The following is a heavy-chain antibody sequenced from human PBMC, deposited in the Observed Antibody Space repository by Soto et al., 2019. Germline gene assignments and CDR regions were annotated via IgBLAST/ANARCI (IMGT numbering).Heavy chain of an antibody. CDR2: ISSSSSYI. J-gene: IGHJ4*02. CDR1: GFTFSSYS. Sequence: PGGSLRLSCAASGFTFSSYSMNWVRQAPGKGLEWVSSISSSSSYIYYAASVEGRFTISRDNSKAILYLQMNSLRAEDTAVYYCAAWAEGATEVHWGQGTLVTVSS. CDR3: AAWAEGATEVH. V-gene: IGHV3-21*01. D-gene: IGHD2-15*01.